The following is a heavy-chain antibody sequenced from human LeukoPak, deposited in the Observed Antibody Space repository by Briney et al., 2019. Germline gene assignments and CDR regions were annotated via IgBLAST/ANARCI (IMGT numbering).Heavy chain of an antibody. CDR2: ISYDGSNK. Sequence: PGRSLRLSCAASGFTFSSYGMHWVRQAPGKGLEWVAVISYDGSNKYCADSVKGRFTISRDNSKNTLYLQMNSLRAKDTAVYYCAKNAGYSSGWYPGGGYWGQGTLVTVSS. J-gene: IGHJ4*02. V-gene: IGHV3-30*18. D-gene: IGHD6-19*01. CDR3: AKNAGYSSGWYPGGGY. CDR1: GFTFSSYG.